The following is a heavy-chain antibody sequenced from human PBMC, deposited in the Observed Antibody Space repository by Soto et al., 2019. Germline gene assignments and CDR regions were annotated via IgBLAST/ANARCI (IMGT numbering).Heavy chain of an antibody. CDR3: ARGSNSNNWKLFDY. Sequence: EVQLVESGGGLVQPGGSLRLSCAVTGFTISSNYMNWVRQAPGKGLEWVSVMYAAGSTYYEDSVKGRFNISRDNSKNTVYLQMTSLRGEVTAVYSCARGSNSNNWKLFDYWGQGTLVTVSS. CDR1: GFTISSNY. D-gene: IGHD1-1*01. CDR2: MYAAGST. V-gene: IGHV3-66*01. J-gene: IGHJ4*02.